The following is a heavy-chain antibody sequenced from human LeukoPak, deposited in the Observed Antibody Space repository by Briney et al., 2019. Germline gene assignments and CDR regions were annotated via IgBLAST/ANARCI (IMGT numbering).Heavy chain of an antibody. CDR3: ARAKSGYSFDY. CDR1: GGTLSSYA. CDR2: IIPIFGTA. Sequence: ASVKVSCKASGGTLSSYAISWVRQAPGQGLEWMGGIIPIFGTANYAQKFRGRVTITTDESTSTAYMELSSLRSEDTAVYYCARAKSGYSFDYWGQGTLVTVSS. D-gene: IGHD5-18*01. J-gene: IGHJ4*02. V-gene: IGHV1-69*05.